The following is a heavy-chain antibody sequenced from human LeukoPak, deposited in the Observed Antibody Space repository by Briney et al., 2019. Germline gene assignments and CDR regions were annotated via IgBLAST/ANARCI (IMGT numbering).Heavy chain of an antibody. CDR1: GFTFSIYA. J-gene: IGHJ4*02. D-gene: IGHD2-21*02. CDR3: AKDHRAYCGGDCVDFDY. CDR2: VSGSGHST. Sequence: GGSLRLSCAASGFTFSIYAMSWVRQAPGKGLEWVSTVSGSGHSTFYADSVKGRFTISRDNSKNTLYLQMNSLRAEDTAVYYCAKDHRAYCGGDCVDFDYWGQGTLVTVSS. V-gene: IGHV3-23*01.